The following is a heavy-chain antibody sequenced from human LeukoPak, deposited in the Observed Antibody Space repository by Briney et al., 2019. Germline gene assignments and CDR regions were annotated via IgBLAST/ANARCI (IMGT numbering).Heavy chain of an antibody. Sequence: SETLSLTCTVSGGSISSSSYYRGWIRQPPGKGLEWIGTIYYSGYTYYNPSLESRVTISVDTSKNQFSLKLSSVTAADTAIYYCAKHYMGSSYNRGLDYWGQGTLVTVS. CDR3: AKHYMGSSYNRGLDY. CDR1: GGSISSSSYY. V-gene: IGHV4-39*01. CDR2: IYYSGYT. D-gene: IGHD3-10*01. J-gene: IGHJ4*02.